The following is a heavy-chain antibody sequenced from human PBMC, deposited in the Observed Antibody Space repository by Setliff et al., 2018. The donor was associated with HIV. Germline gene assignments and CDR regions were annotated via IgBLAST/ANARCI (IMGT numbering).Heavy chain of an antibody. CDR1: GGSISSYY. V-gene: IGHV4-59*08. J-gene: IGHJ6*03. Sequence: TSETLSLTCTVSGGSISSYYWSWIRQPPGKGLEWIGYIYYSGSTNYNPSLKSRVTISVDTSKNQFSLKLSSVTAADTAVYYCARLRADVDTATMLSYYYYMDVWGKGTTVTVSS. CDR2: IYYSGST. CDR3: ARLRADVDTATMLSYYYYMDV. D-gene: IGHD5-18*01.